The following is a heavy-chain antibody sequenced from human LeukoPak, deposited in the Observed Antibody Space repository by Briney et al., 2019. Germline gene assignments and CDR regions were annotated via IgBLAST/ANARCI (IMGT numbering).Heavy chain of an antibody. CDR2: IRYDGSNK. CDR3: AKDPPMVRGVSYMDV. J-gene: IGHJ6*03. V-gene: IGHV3-30*02. D-gene: IGHD3-10*01. Sequence: GGSLRLSCAASGFTFSSYGMHWVRHAPGKGLEWLAFIRYDGSNKYYADSVKGRFTISRDNSKNTLYLQMNSLRAEDTAVYYCAKDPPMVRGVSYMDVWGKGTTVTISS. CDR1: GFTFSSYG.